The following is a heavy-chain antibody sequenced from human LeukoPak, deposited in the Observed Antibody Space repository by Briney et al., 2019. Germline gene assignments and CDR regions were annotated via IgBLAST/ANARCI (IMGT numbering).Heavy chain of an antibody. CDR1: GFTFSSYS. Sequence: GGSLRLSCAASGFTFSSYSMNWVRQAPGKGLEWVSSISTSSSYIYYTDSVKGRFTISRDNAKNSLSLQMNSLKAEDTAVYYCARGPGNWNPDYWGQGTLVTVSS. D-gene: IGHD1-20*01. J-gene: IGHJ4*02. V-gene: IGHV3-21*01. CDR2: ISTSSSYI. CDR3: ARGPGNWNPDY.